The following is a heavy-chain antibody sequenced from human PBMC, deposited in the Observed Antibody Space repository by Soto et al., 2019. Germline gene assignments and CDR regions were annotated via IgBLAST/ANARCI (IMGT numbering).Heavy chain of an antibody. CDR2: ISGDGSAT. CDR3: AKTRLYDNNDYHRDGFDV. Sequence: EVRLEESGGGLIQPGGSLRLSCTAYGLGVRNNYMSWVRQAPGMGLEWVSGISGDGSATSYADSLKGRFTVSRDNSKDTLFLQMNTLRVEDTAVYYCAKTRLYDNNDYHRDGFDVWGPGTAVTVS. D-gene: IGHD5-12*01. J-gene: IGHJ3*01. V-gene: IGHV3-53*01. CDR1: GLGVRNNY.